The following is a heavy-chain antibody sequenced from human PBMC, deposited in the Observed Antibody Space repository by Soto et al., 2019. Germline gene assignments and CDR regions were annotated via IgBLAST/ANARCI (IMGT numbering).Heavy chain of an antibody. CDR1: GGSISSINW. CDR3: AREEKLVLAY. D-gene: IGHD6-6*01. Sequence: QVQLQESGPGLVKPSGTLSLTCTVSGGSISSINWWSWVRQAPGKGLEWIGAIYHSGSTNYNPSRKSRFTISVDKSKNQFSLKLSSVTAADTAVYYCAREEKLVLAYWGQGTLVTVSS. J-gene: IGHJ4*02. CDR2: IYHSGST. V-gene: IGHV4-4*02.